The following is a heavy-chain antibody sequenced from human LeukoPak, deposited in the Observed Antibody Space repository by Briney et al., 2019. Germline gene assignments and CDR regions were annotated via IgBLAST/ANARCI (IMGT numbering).Heavy chain of an antibody. V-gene: IGHV4-4*07. CDR2: IYSSGST. CDR1: GGSISSYY. D-gene: IGHD5-18*01. J-gene: IGHJ5*02. CDR3: ARGPWIQFRLDP. Sequence: SETLSLTCTVSGGSISSYYWSWIRPPAGKGLEWIGRIYSSGSTNYNPSLKRRVTMSVDPSKNEVSLKLSSVPAADSAVYYCARGPWIQFRLDPWGQGTLVTVSS.